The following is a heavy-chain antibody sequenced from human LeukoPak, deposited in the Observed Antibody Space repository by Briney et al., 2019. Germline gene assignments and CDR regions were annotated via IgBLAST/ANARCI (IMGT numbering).Heavy chain of an antibody. D-gene: IGHD3-22*01. Sequence: SETLSLTCTVSGGSVSSGSYYWSWIRQPPGKGLEWIGYIYYSGSTNYNPSLKSRVTISVDTSKNQFSLKLSSVTAADTAVYYCARVPRVYYYDSSGYPDYWGQGTLVTVSS. J-gene: IGHJ4*02. CDR2: IYYSGST. CDR1: GGSVSSGSYY. CDR3: ARVPRVYYYDSSGYPDY. V-gene: IGHV4-61*01.